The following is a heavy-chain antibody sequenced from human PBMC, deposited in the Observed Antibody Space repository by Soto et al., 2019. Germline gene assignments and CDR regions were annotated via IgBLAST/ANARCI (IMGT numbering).Heavy chain of an antibody. Sequence: PGESLKISCKGSGYSFTSYWIGWVRQMPGKGLEWMGIIYPGDSDTRYSPSFQDQVTISADESTSTAYMELRSLRSEDTAVYYCAREAPIYSGSHFDYWGQGTLVTVSS. D-gene: IGHD1-26*01. CDR3: AREAPIYSGSHFDY. CDR2: IYPGDSDT. CDR1: GYSFTSYW. J-gene: IGHJ4*02. V-gene: IGHV5-51*01.